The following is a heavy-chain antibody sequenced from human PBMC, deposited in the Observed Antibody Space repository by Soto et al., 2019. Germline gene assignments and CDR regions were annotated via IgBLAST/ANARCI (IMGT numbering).Heavy chain of an antibody. CDR1: GGSIRRYY. Sequence: QVQLQESGPGLVKPSETLSLTCTVSGGSIRRYYWSWIRQPPGKGLEWIGYKYYSGITNYNPSLXXXVXISVDTSKNQFSLKLGSVTAAAPAVYYCARRYGYSFDYWGQGTLVTVSS. CDR3: ARRYGYSFDY. V-gene: IGHV4-59*01. CDR2: KYYSGIT. D-gene: IGHD5-18*01. J-gene: IGHJ4*02.